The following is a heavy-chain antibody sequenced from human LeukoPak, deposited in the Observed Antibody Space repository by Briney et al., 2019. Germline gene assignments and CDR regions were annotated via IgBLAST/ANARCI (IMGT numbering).Heavy chain of an antibody. Sequence: SETLSLTCAVHGGSFSGYYWSWIRQPPGKGLEWIGEINHSGSTNYNPSLKSRVTISVDTSKNQFSLKLSSVTAADTAVYYCARLPRRMVRGVIKYWYFDLWGRGTLVTVSS. CDR2: INHSGST. D-gene: IGHD3-10*01. J-gene: IGHJ2*01. CDR3: ARLPRRMVRGVIKYWYFDL. V-gene: IGHV4-34*01. CDR1: GGSFSGYY.